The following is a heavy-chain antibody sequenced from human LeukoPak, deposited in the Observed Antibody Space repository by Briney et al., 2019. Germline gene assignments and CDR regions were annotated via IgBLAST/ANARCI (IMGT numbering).Heavy chain of an antibody. D-gene: IGHD1/OR15-1a*01. Sequence: AGSLRLSCAASGFIFSDAWMAWVRQAPGKGLEWVSAISGSGGSTYYADSVKGRFTITRDNSKNTLYLQMNSLRAEDTAVYYCAKGENSWGQGTLVTVSS. CDR2: ISGSGGST. V-gene: IGHV3-23*01. J-gene: IGHJ4*02. CDR1: GFIFSDAW. CDR3: AKGENS.